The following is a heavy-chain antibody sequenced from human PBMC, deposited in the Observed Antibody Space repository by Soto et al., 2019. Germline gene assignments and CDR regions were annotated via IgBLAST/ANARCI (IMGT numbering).Heavy chain of an antibody. CDR3: ARGSSGWSPKY. V-gene: IGHV1-18*01. D-gene: IGHD6-19*01. CDR1: GYTFTSYG. J-gene: IGHJ4*02. Sequence: ASVKVSCKASGYTFTSYGISWVRQAPGQGLEWMGWISAYNGNTKYSQKFQGRVTITRDTSASTAYMELSSLRSEDTAVYYCARGSSGWSPKYWGQGTLVTVSS. CDR2: ISAYNGNT.